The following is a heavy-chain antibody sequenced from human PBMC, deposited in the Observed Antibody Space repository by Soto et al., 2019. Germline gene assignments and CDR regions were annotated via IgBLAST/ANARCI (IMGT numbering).Heavy chain of an antibody. J-gene: IGHJ4*02. D-gene: IGHD1-26*01. CDR2: ISGRSRTT. Sequence: PGGSLRLSCAAPELSSIDYYMGWVRQAPGKGLEWLSYISGRSRTTHYADSVNGRFSISRDNAKNSLYLQMNSLRAEDTAMYYCARESASGNSALDFWGQGTRVTVAS. CDR1: ELSSIDYY. V-gene: IGHV3-11*01. CDR3: ARESASGNSALDF.